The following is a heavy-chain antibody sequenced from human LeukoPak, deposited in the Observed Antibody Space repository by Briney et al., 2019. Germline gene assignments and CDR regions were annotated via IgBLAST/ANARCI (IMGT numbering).Heavy chain of an antibody. CDR1: GGSISSSSYY. CDR3: ASRTYRV. D-gene: IGHD1-26*01. Sequence: SETLSLTCTVSGGSISSSSYYWGWIXXXXGKGLEWIGSIYYSGSTYYNPSLKSRVTVSVDTSKNQFSLRLSSVTAADTAVYYCASRTYRVWGQGTLVTVSS. CDR2: IYYSGST. V-gene: IGHV4-39*01. J-gene: IGHJ4*02.